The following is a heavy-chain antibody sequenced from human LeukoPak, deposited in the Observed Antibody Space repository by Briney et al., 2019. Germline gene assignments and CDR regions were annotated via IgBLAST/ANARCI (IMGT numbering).Heavy chain of an antibody. Sequence: GESLKISCKGSGYNFASYWIAWVRQMPGKGLEWMGIIYPGDSDTRYSPSLQGQVTISADKSISTAYLQWSSLKASDTAMYYCARARDYYHMDVWGKGTTVTVSS. J-gene: IGHJ6*03. V-gene: IGHV5-51*01. CDR2: IYPGDSDT. CDR3: ARARDYYHMDV. CDR1: GYNFASYW.